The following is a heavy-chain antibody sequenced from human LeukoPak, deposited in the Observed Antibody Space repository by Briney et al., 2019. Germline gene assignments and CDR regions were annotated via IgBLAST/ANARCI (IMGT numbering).Heavy chain of an antibody. Sequence: ASVKVSCKASGYTFTSYHISLVRQAPGQGLEWMGWINTYTGNTNYAQNLLGRVTLTTDTSTSTAYMELRSLRSDDTAVYYCARDLYGSETYYTDCFDYWGQGTLVTVSS. D-gene: IGHD3-10*01. J-gene: IGHJ4*02. CDR3: ARDLYGSETYYTDCFDY. CDR2: INTYTGNT. CDR1: GYTFTSYH. V-gene: IGHV1-18*04.